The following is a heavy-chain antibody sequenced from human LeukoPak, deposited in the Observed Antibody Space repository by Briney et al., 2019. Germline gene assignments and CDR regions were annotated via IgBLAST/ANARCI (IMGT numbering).Heavy chain of an antibody. CDR2: VSYDGSNK. CDR1: GLTFSSYG. CDR3: AKPYCSSTSCYIPNYFDY. V-gene: IGHV3-30*18. J-gene: IGHJ4*02. D-gene: IGHD2-2*02. Sequence: GGSLRLSCAAPGLTFSSYGMHWVRQAPGKGLEWVAVVSYDGSNKYYADSVKGRFTISRDNSKNTLYLQMNSLRAEDTAVYYCAKPYCSSTSCYIPNYFDYWGQGTLVTVSS.